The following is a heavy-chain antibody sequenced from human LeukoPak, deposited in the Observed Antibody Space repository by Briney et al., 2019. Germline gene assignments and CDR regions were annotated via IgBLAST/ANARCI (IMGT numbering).Heavy chain of an antibody. V-gene: IGHV4-61*02. J-gene: IGHJ4*02. CDR2: IYTSGST. CDR1: GGSISSGSYY. Sequence: PSETLSLTCTVSGGSISSGSYYWSWIRQPAGKGLEWIGRIYTSGSTNYNPSLKSRVTISVDTSKNQFSPKLSSVTAADTAVYYCARDGRRGYSYGYYFDYWGQGTLVTVSS. D-gene: IGHD5-18*01. CDR3: ARDGRRGYSYGYYFDY.